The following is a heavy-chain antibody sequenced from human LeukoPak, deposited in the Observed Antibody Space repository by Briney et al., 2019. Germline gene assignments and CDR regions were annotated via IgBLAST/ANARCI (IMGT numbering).Heavy chain of an antibody. CDR1: GFTFSSYS. V-gene: IGHV3-21*01. Sequence: GGSLRLSCAASGFTFSSYSMNWVRQAPGKGLEWVSSISSSSSYIYYADSVKGRSTISRDNAKNSLYLQMNSLRAEDTAVYYCARESLYYGSGSYGYWGQGTLVTVSS. J-gene: IGHJ4*02. D-gene: IGHD3-10*01. CDR2: ISSSSSYI. CDR3: ARESLYYGSGSYGY.